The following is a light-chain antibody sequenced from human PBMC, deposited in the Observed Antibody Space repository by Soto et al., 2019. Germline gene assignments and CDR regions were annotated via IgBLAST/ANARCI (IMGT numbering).Light chain of an antibody. CDR3: QQSFT. Sequence: DIQMTQSPSTLSASVGDRVTITCRASQSISSWLAWYQQKPGKAPKLLIYKASSLESGVPPRFRGSGSWTEFTLTISSRQPDDFATYYCQQSFTFGPGTKVDIK. CDR2: KAS. V-gene: IGKV1-5*03. J-gene: IGKJ3*01. CDR1: QSISSW.